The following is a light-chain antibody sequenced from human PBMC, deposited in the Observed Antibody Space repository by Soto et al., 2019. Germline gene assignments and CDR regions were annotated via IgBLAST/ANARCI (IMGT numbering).Light chain of an antibody. J-gene: IGKJ1*01. Sequence: DIQMTQSPSTLSASVGDRVTITCRSSQSISSWLAWYQQKPGKAPKLLIYDASSLESGVPSRFSGSRSGTEFPLTITSLQPDDFATYYCQQYNSTPWKCGQGTKG. V-gene: IGKV1-5*01. CDR2: DAS. CDR1: QSISSW. CDR3: QQYNSTPWK.